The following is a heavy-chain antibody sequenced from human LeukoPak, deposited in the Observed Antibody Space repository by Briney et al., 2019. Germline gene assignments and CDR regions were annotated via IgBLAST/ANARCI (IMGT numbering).Heavy chain of an antibody. CDR1: ARSISVYS. D-gene: IGHD6-25*01. CDR2: LTYGGST. J-gene: IGHJ4*02. V-gene: IGHV4-59*01. Sequence: SETLSLTCTVSARSISVYSWSWIRQPPGKGLEWIGYLTYGGSTNYNPSLKSRVSISRDTSKNEFSLKVTSVTAADTAVYYCARVVEFQRQFDYWGQGMLVTVSS. CDR3: ARVVEFQRQFDY.